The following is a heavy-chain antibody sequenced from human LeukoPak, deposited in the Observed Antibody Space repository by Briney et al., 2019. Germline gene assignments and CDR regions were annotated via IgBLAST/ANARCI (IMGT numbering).Heavy chain of an antibody. CDR2: ISSSGSTI. V-gene: IGHV3-11*01. J-gene: IGHJ3*02. D-gene: IGHD3-22*01. CDR3: ARDLTYYYDSSGYYPSAFDI. Sequence: GGSLRLSCAASGFTFSDYYMSWIRQAPGKGLEWVSYISSSGSTIYYADSVKGRFTISRDNAKNSLYLQMNSLRAEDTAVYYCARDLTYYYDSSGYYPSAFDIWGQGTMVTVSS. CDR1: GFTFSDYY.